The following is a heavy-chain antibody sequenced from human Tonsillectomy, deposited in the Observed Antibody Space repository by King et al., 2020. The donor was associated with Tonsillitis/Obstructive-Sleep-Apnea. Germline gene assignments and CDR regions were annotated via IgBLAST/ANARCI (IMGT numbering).Heavy chain of an antibody. CDR2: IFSNDEK. Sequence: TLKESGPVLVKPPETLTLTCTVSGFSLSNARMGVRWIRQPPGKALEWLAHIFSNDEKSYSTSLKSRLTISKDTSKSQVVLTMTNMDPVDTATYYCARIVSGYDLVYFDYWGQGTLVTVSS. J-gene: IGHJ4*02. CDR3: ARIVSGYDLVYFDY. V-gene: IGHV2-26*01. CDR1: GFSLSNARMG. D-gene: IGHD5-12*01.